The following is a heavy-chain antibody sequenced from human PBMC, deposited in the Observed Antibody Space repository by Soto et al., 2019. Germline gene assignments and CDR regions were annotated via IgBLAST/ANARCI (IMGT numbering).Heavy chain of an antibody. D-gene: IGHD3-10*02. CDR1: GFTFSSFG. J-gene: IGHJ4*02. CDR3: AKLGIGMFSHKHHFEH. Sequence: GGSLRLSCTASGFTFSSFGMAWVRQAPGRGLEWVSAISASGDSSYYADSVKGRFTISRDNPTNTVYLQMNSLRVDDSAVYYCAKLGIGMFSHKHHFEHWGQGTQVTVSS. CDR2: ISASGDSS. V-gene: IGHV3-23*01.